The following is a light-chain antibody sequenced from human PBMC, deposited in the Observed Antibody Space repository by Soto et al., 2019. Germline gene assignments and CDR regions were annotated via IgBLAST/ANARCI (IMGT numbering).Light chain of an antibody. CDR3: LQIYSTPYT. Sequence: DIQMTQSPSSLSASVGDRVIITCRASQSISSYLNWYQQRPGKAPKLLISAASSLQSGVPSRFIGSGSGTDFTLTISSLQPEDFATYCCLQIYSTPYTFGQGTKLEIK. V-gene: IGKV1-39*01. CDR1: QSISSY. CDR2: AAS. J-gene: IGKJ2*01.